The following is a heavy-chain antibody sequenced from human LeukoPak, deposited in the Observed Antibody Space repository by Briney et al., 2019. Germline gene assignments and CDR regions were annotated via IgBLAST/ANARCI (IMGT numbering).Heavy chain of an antibody. CDR3: AKDLMVAGTGNWFDP. V-gene: IGHV3-30*18. CDR2: ISYDGSNK. J-gene: IGHJ5*02. D-gene: IGHD6-19*01. Sequence: PGRSLRLSCAASGFTFSSYGMHWVRQAPGKGLEWVAVISYDGSNKYYADSVKGRFTISRDNSKNTLYLQMNSLRAEDTAVYYCAKDLMVAGTGNWFDPWGQGTLVTVSS. CDR1: GFTFSSYG.